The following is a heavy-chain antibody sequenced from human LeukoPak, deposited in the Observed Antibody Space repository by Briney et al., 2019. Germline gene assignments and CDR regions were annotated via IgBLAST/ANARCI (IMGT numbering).Heavy chain of an antibody. V-gene: IGHV3-23*01. CDR3: ASSTYYGFWSGYYIDY. D-gene: IGHD3-3*01. Sequence: GGSLRLSCAASGFTFSSYAMSWVRQAPGKGLEWVSAISGSGGSTYYADSVKGRFTISRDNSKNTLYLQMNSLRAEDTAVYYCASSTYYGFWSGYYIDYWGQGTLVTVSS. CDR2: ISGSGGST. J-gene: IGHJ4*02. CDR1: GFTFSSYA.